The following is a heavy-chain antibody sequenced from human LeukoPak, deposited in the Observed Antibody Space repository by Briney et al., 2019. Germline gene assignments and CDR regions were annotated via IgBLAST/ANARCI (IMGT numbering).Heavy chain of an antibody. Sequence: SGPTLVDPTQTLTLTCSFSGFSLSTSGVGVGWIRQPPGKALEWLALIYWDDNKRYSPSLGSRLTITKDTSKNQVVLIMTNMDPVDTATYFCARDYCSTTSCYQGWFDPWGQGTLVTVSS. D-gene: IGHD2-2*01. CDR2: IYWDDNK. J-gene: IGHJ5*02. V-gene: IGHV2-5*02. CDR1: GFSLSTSGVG. CDR3: ARDYCSTTSCYQGWFDP.